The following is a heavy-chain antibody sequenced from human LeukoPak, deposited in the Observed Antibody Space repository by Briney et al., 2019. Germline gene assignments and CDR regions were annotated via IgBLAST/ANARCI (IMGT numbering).Heavy chain of an antibody. V-gene: IGHV1-8*01. Sequence: GASVKVSCKASGYTFTSYDINWVRQATGQGLEWMGWVNPNSANTAYAQKLQGRVTMTRNTSISTAYMELSSLRSEDTAVYYCAIDFWSGYWFDYWGQGTLVTVSS. J-gene: IGHJ4*02. D-gene: IGHD3-3*01. CDR2: VNPNSANT. CDR3: AIDFWSGYWFDY. CDR1: GYTFTSYD.